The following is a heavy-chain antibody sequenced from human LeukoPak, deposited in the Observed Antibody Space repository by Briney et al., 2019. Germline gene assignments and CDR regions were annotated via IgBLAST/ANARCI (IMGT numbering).Heavy chain of an antibody. D-gene: IGHD2-2*01. CDR2: IIPILGIA. Sequence: SVTVSCTASGGTFSSYAISWVRQAPGQGLEWMGRIIPILGIANYAQKFQGRVTITADKSTSTAYMELSSLRSEDAAVYYCPRDDCSSTSCYGYNWFDPWGQGTLLPVS. J-gene: IGHJ5*02. CDR3: PRDDCSSTSCYGYNWFDP. CDR1: GGTFSSYA. V-gene: IGHV1-69*04.